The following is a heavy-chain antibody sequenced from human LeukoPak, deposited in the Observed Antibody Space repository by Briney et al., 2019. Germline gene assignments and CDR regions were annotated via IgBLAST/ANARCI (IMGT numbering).Heavy chain of an antibody. CDR2: ISYSGTT. CDR3: ASHTYRGAFDI. D-gene: IGHD2-2*02. Sequence: SETLSLTCTVSGGSFSSNTYYWGWIRLPPGTGLELIGSISYSGTTYYNPSLRSRVTISVDTSKSQFSLKLSSVTAADTAVYFCASHTYRGAFDIWGQGTMVTVSS. J-gene: IGHJ3*02. V-gene: IGHV4-39*01. CDR1: GGSFSSNTYY.